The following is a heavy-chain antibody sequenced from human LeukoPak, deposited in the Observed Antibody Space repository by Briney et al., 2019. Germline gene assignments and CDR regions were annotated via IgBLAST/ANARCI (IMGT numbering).Heavy chain of an antibody. CDR2: IYYSGST. CDR3: ARDRAYYGSGTFDY. CDR1: GGSISSYY. V-gene: IGHV4-59*01. Sequence: SETLSLTCTVSGGSISSYYWSWIRQPPGKGLEWIGYIYYSGSTNYNPSLKSRVTISVDTSKSQFSLKLSSVTAADTAVYYCARDRAYYGSGTFDYWGQGTLVTVSS. J-gene: IGHJ4*02. D-gene: IGHD3-10*01.